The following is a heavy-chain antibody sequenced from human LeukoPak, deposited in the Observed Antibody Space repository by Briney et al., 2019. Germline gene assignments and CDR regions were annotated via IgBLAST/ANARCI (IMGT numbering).Heavy chain of an antibody. Sequence: GESLKISCKGSGYSFTSYWIGWVRQMPGKGLEWMGIIYPGDSDTRYSPSFQGQVTISADKSISTAYLQWSSLEASDTAMYYYARRRDPTQYYWNDGYDYWGQGTLVTVSS. CDR2: IYPGDSDT. D-gene: IGHD1-20*01. V-gene: IGHV5-51*01. CDR1: GYSFTSYW. CDR3: ARRRDPTQYYWNDGYDY. J-gene: IGHJ4*02.